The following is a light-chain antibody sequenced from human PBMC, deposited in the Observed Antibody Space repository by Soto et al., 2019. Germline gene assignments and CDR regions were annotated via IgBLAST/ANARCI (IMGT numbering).Light chain of an antibody. CDR1: QSVRSS. J-gene: IGKJ1*01. V-gene: IGKV3-11*01. Sequence: EIVLTQSPATLSLSPGERATLSCRASQSVRSSVAWYQQKPGQPPRLLIFDASKRATGIPARFSGSGSGTDFTLTISSLEPEDFAVYYCQQRSSCPPAFGLGTKVEVK. CDR3: QQRSSCPPA. CDR2: DAS.